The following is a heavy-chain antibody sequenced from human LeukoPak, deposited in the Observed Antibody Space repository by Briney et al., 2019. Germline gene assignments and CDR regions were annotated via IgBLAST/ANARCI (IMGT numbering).Heavy chain of an antibody. J-gene: IGHJ5*02. CDR2: ISSSGSTI. Sequence: PGGSLRLSCAASGFTFSSYEMNWVRQAPGKGLEWVSYISSSGSTIYYADSVKGRFTISRDNSKNTLYLEMNSLRAEDTAVYYCAKDLLRDRWFGESWGQGTLVTVSS. CDR1: GFTFSSYE. CDR3: AKDLLRDRWFGES. V-gene: IGHV3-48*03. D-gene: IGHD3-10*01.